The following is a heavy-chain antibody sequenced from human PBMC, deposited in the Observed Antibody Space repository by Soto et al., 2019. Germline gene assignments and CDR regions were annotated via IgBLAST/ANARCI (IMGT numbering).Heavy chain of an antibody. CDR3: ARVFQLGYCSSTSCFYYYYYGMDV. V-gene: IGHV4-38-2*01. CDR1: GDSIIGIYH. CDR2: IYHTGTT. D-gene: IGHD2-2*01. J-gene: IGHJ6*02. Sequence: SETLSLTCAVSGDSIIGIYHWAWIRQSPGRGLEWIASIYHTGTTYYTPSLESRVTISVDTSKNQFSLKLSSVTAADTAVYYCARVFQLGYCSSTSCFYYYYYGMDVWGQGTTVTVSS.